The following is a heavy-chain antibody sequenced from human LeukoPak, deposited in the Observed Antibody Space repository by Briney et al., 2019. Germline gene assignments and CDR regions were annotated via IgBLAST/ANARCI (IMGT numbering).Heavy chain of an antibody. CDR2: INKDGSST. Sequence: GGSLRLSCAASGFTFSSYWMHWVRQVPGKGLEWVSRINKDGSSTSNADSVKGRFSISRDNTKNTLYLQMNSLRADDTAVYYCAKVPPRIDYGDPLTGYWGQGTLVTVSS. CDR1: GFTFSSYW. D-gene: IGHD4-17*01. J-gene: IGHJ4*02. CDR3: AKVPPRIDYGDPLTGY. V-gene: IGHV3-74*01.